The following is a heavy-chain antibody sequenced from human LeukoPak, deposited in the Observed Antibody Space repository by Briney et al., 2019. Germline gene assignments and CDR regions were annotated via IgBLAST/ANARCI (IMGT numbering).Heavy chain of an antibody. CDR3: AKLRYYYDSSGYSDY. D-gene: IGHD3-22*01. Sequence: VGSLRLSCAASVFTFSSYAMSWVRQAPGKGLEWVSAISGSGGSTNYADSVKGRFTISRDNSKNTLYLQMNSLRAEDTAVYYCAKLRYYYDSSGYSDYWGQGTLVTVSS. V-gene: IGHV3-23*01. J-gene: IGHJ4*02. CDR2: ISGSGGST. CDR1: VFTFSSYA.